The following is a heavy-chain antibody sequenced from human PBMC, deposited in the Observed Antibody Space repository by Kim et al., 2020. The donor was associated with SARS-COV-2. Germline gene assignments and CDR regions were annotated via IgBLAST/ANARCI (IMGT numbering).Heavy chain of an antibody. Sequence: KFQGRVTMTRDTSTSTVYIELSSLRSEETAVYYCARDGSYSGYDYGPFDYWGQGTLVTVSS. CDR3: ARDGSYSGYDYGPFDY. J-gene: IGHJ4*02. D-gene: IGHD5-12*01. V-gene: IGHV1-46*01.